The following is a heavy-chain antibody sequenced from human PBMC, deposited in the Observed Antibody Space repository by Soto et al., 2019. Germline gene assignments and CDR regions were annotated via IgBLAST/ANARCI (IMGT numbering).Heavy chain of an antibody. J-gene: IGHJ3*02. CDR3: AGTPDPDAFDI. CDR1: GFTFSSYA. CDR2: ISYDGSNK. V-gene: IGHV3-30*04. Sequence: GGSLRLSCAASGFTFSSYAMHWVRQAPGKGLEWVAVISYDGSNKYYADSVKGRFTISRDNSKNTLYLQMNSLRAEDTAMYYFAGTPDPDAFDIWGQGTMVTVSS.